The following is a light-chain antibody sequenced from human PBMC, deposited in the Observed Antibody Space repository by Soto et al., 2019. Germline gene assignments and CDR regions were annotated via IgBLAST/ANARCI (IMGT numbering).Light chain of an antibody. J-gene: IGLJ2*01. CDR1: SSNIGSNT. Sequence: QSVLTQPPSASGTPGQRVTISCSGSSSNIGSNTVNWYQQLPGTAPKLLIYSNNQRPSGVPDRFSGSKSATSASLPISGLQSADEADYYCAAWDDSLNVVVFGGGTKLTVL. CDR3: AAWDDSLNVVV. CDR2: SNN. V-gene: IGLV1-44*01.